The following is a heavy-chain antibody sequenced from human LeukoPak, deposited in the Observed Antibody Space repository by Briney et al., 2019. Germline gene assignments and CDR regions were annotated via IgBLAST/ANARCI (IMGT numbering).Heavy chain of an antibody. CDR2: INHYASST. V-gene: IGHV1-46*03. Sequence: AAVKVSCTASGDTFTSYYMHWVRQGPGQGLEWMGIINHYASSTTYPQKIHGRVTMTTEKSTSTGYMALSSLGSEDTDVYYCCRQRVLLVYDAFDIWGQGTMVTVSS. D-gene: IGHD2-8*01. J-gene: IGHJ3*02. CDR1: GDTFTSYY. CDR3: CRQRVLLVYDAFDI.